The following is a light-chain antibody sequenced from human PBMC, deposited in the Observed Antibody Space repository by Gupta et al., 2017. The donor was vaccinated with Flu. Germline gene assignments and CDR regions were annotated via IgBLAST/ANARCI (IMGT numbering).Light chain of an antibody. J-gene: IGKJ2*02. CDR3: RRGTHPWT. CDR2: EVS. V-gene: IGKV2-30*01. CDR1: QSLVYKNGVTY. Sequence: DVVMAPSPLSLPVTFGQPAPISCRSSQSLVYKNGVTYLNWFQQRPGQSPRSLIYEVSNRDSGVPDRFSGSGSDTDFTLKISRVEAEDVGVYYCRRGTHPWTFGQGTRLEI.